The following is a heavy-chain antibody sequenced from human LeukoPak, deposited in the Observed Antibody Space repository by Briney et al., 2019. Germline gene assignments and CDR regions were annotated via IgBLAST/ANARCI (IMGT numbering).Heavy chain of an antibody. V-gene: IGHV3-30*03. D-gene: IGHD2-21*02. CDR1: GFTFSSYG. Sequence: PGGSLRLSCAASGFTFSSYGMHWVRQAPGKGLEWVAVISYDGSNKYYADSVKGRFTISRDNSKNTLYLQMNSLRAEDTAVYYCARAYCGGDCYSPYYAMDVWGQGTTATVSS. CDR2: ISYDGSNK. CDR3: ARAYCGGDCYSPYYAMDV. J-gene: IGHJ6*02.